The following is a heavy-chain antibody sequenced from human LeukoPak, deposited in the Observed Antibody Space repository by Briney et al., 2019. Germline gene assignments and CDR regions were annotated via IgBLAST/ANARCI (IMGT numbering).Heavy chain of an antibody. V-gene: IGHV4-4*07. CDR2: IYNSGNT. J-gene: IGHJ4*02. D-gene: IGHD3-22*01. Sequence: SETLSLTCSVSGASISTNYWSWIRQPAGKGLEWIGRIYNSGNTNYSPSLESRVTMSADTSKNHFSLRLTSVTAADTAVYYCARGSFGSSGYYVFDYWGQGRLVTVSS. CDR1: GASISTNY. CDR3: ARGSFGSSGYYVFDY.